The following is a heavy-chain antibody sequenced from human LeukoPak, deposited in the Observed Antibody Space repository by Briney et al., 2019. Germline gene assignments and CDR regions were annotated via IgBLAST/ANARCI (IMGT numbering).Heavy chain of an antibody. CDR3: AKGNRSSSYGMDV. V-gene: IGHV3-9*01. CDR1: GFTFDDYA. CDR2: ISWNSGSI. D-gene: IGHD6-6*01. J-gene: IGHJ6*02. Sequence: PGRSLRLSCAASGFTFDDYAMHWDRQAPGKGLEWVSGISWNSGSIGYADSVKGRFTISRDNAKNSLYLQMNSLRAEDTALYYCAKGNRSSSYGMDVWGQGTTVTVSS.